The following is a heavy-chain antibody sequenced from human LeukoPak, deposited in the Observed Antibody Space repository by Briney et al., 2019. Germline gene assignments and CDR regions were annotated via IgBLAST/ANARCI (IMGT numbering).Heavy chain of an antibody. CDR1: GYTFTGYY. Sequence: VKVSCKASGYTFTGYYMHWVRQAPGQGLEWMGWINPNSGGTNYAQKLQGRVTMTTDTSTSTAYMELRSLRSDDAAVYYCARTQKDSSSSFFDYWGQGTLVAVSS. V-gene: IGHV1-2*02. CDR3: ARTQKDSSSSFFDY. CDR2: INPNSGGT. J-gene: IGHJ4*02. D-gene: IGHD6-6*01.